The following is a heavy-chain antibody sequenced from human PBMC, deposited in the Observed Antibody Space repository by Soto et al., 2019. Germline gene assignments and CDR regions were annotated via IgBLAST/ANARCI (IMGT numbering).Heavy chain of an antibody. CDR3: VRSYNNNWHTFDF. J-gene: IGHJ4*02. Sequence: QVQLVESGGGVVQPGRSLGLSCAASGFTFTNFAIHWVRQSPGKGLEWVAIISYDGSKQNYADSVKGRFTISRDNXRNTVYLQMNSLSVEDTAVYHCVRSYNNNWHTFDFWGQGTLVTVSS. CDR2: ISYDGSKQ. D-gene: IGHD1-1*01. V-gene: IGHV3-30-3*01. CDR1: GFTFTNFA.